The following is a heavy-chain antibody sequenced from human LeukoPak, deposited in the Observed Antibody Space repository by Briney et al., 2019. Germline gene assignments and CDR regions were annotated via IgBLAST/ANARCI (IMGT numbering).Heavy chain of an antibody. CDR1: GGSISSYY. D-gene: IGHD7-27*01. J-gene: IGHJ4*02. CDR2: IYYSGNT. Sequence: PSETLSLTCTVSGGSISSYYWGWIRQPPGQGLEWIGYIYYSGNTNYNPSLKSRVTMSVDTSKNQFSLKLRSVTAADTAVYYCARRTNWGYFDYWGQGTLVTVSS. V-gene: IGHV4-59*01. CDR3: ARRTNWGYFDY.